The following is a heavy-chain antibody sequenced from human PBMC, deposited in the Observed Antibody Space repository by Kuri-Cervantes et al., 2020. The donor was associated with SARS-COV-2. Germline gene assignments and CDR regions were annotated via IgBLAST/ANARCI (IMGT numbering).Heavy chain of an antibody. J-gene: IGHJ6*02. CDR1: GFTFSSFA. V-gene: IGHV3-23*01. Sequence: LSLTCAASGFTFSSFAMTWVRLTPGKGLEWVSIISDSGAVTYYADSVKGRFTISRDDSKNTLYLQMNSLRAEDTAVYYCAKDLEQQLDSLYGMDVWGQGTTVTVSS. CDR3: AKDLEQQLDSLYGMDV. D-gene: IGHD6-13*01. CDR2: ISDSGAVT.